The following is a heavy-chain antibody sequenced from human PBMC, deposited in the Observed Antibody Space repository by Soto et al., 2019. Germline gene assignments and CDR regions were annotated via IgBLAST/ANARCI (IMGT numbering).Heavy chain of an antibody. CDR1: GGSISSFY. Sequence: PSETLSLTCSVSGGSISSFYWNWIRQPAGKGLEWIGRIYRNGYTDYNPSLNSRVTMSVDTSKHQFSLRLASVTAADTAFYYCGSVRPSGYVLSWGQGTLVTVSS. CDR3: GSVRPSGYVLS. CDR2: IYRNGYT. D-gene: IGHD6-25*01. J-gene: IGHJ5*02. V-gene: IGHV4-4*07.